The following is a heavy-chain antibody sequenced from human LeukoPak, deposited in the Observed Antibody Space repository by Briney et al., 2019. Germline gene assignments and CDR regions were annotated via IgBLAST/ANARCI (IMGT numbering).Heavy chain of an antibody. V-gene: IGHV1-18*01. CDR3: AREGDSAGWYRPAFRLIDY. CDR1: GYTFTSYG. D-gene: IGHD6-19*01. CDR2: ISGYNAET. Sequence: ASVKVSCKTSGYTFTSYGLYWVRQATGQGLEWMGWISGYNAETNYARKFQGRVTMTTDTSTTTAYMELTSLTSDDTALYYCAREGDSAGWYRPAFRLIDYWGQGTMVTVSS. J-gene: IGHJ4*02.